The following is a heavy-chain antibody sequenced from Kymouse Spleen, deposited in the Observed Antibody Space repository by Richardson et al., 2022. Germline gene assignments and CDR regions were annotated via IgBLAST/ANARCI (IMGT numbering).Heavy chain of an antibody. CDR1: GGSFSGYY. Sequence: QVQLQQWGAGLLKPSETLSLTCAVYGGSFSGYYWSWIRQPPGKGLEWIGEINHSGSTNYNPSLKSRVTISVDTSKNQFSLKLSSVTAADTAVYYCARGYNWKGGYYGMDVWGQGTTVTVSS. V-gene: IGHV4-34*01. D-gene: IGHD1-20*01,IGHD1-7*01. J-gene: IGHJ6*02. CDR2: INHSGST. CDR3: ARGYNWKGGYYGMDV.